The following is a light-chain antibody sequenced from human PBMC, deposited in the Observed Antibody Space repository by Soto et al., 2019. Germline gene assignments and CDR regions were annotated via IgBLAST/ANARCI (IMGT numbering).Light chain of an antibody. CDR3: LQDYNYPLT. CDR2: DAS. Sequence: DIQMTQSPSTLSASVVDRVTITCRASQSISSWLAWYQQKPGKAPKLLIYDASSLESGVPSRFSGSGSGTEFTLTISSLQPDDFATYYCLQDYNYPLTLGGGTKVDIK. J-gene: IGKJ4*01. V-gene: IGKV1-5*01. CDR1: QSISSW.